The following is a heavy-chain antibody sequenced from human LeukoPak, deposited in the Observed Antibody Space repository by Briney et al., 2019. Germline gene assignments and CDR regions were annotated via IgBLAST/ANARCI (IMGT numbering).Heavy chain of an antibody. CDR3: ASLGVAANDAFDI. CDR2: ISTSSSYI. J-gene: IGHJ3*02. Sequence: GGSLRLSCAASGFTFSSYSMNWVRQAPGKGLEWVSSISTSSSYIYYADSVTGRFTISRDNAKNSLYLQMNSLRAEDTAVYYCASLGVAANDAFDIWGQGTMVTVSS. D-gene: IGHD3-3*01. CDR1: GFTFSSYS. V-gene: IGHV3-21*01.